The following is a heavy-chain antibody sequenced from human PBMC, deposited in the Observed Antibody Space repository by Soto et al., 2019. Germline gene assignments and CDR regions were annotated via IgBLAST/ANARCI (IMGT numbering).Heavy chain of an antibody. Sequence: GGSLRLSCAASGFTFSSYWMSWVRQAPGQGLAWVSRINSDGSSTRYADSVKGRFTIPSENAKNTLSLPMNSLRAEATAVYACARLPDEDDCGQGT. V-gene: IGHV3-74*01. CDR2: INSDGSST. CDR1: GFTFSSYW. CDR3: ARLPDEDD. J-gene: IGHJ4*02.